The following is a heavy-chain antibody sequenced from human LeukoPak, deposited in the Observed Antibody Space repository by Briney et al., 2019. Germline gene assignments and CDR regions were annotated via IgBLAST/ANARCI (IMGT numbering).Heavy chain of an antibody. V-gene: IGHV1-46*01. D-gene: IGHD5-18*01. CDR1: GYTFTSYY. CDR3: ARCGYSYGSLLAFDY. CDR2: INPSGGST. Sequence: ASVKVSCKASGYTFTSYYMHWVRQAPGQGLEWMGIINPSGGSTSYAQKFQGRVTMTRDMSTSTVHMELSSLRSEDTAVYYCARCGYSYGSLLAFDYWGQGTLVTVSS. J-gene: IGHJ4*02.